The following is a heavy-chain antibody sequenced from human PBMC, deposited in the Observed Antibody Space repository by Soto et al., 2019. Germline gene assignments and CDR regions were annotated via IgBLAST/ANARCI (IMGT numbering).Heavy chain of an antibody. Sequence: SETLSLTCTVSGGSISSYYWSWIRQPPGKGLEWIGYIYYSGSTNYNPSLKSRVTISVDTSRNQFSLKLSSVTAADTAVYYCARGLNDFWSGYYESLGYYYYYMDVWGKGTTVTVSS. CDR3: ARGLNDFWSGYYESLGYYYYYMDV. CDR1: GGSISSYY. D-gene: IGHD3-3*01. V-gene: IGHV4-59*01. J-gene: IGHJ6*03. CDR2: IYYSGST.